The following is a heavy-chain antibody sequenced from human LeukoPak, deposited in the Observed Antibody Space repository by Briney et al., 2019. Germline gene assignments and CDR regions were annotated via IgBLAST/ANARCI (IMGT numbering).Heavy chain of an antibody. CDR2: MSYDGSNK. J-gene: IGHJ6*02. D-gene: IGHD5-24*01. V-gene: IGHV3-30*18. CDR3: AKDERSDGYIYYYYYGMDV. CDR1: GFTFSSYG. Sequence: GGSLRLSCAASGFTFSSYGMHWVRQAPGKGLEWVAVMSYDGSNKYYADSVKGRFTISRDNSKNTLYLQMNSLRAEDTAVYYCAKDERSDGYIYYYYYGMDVWGQGTTVTVSS.